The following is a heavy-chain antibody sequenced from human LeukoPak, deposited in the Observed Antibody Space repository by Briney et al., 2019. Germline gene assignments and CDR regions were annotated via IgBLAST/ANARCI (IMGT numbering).Heavy chain of an antibody. Sequence: GASVTVSFMASVYTLTTYDINWVRQATGQGLEWMGWMNPNSGYTGYAQKFQGRVTITRDTSISTAYMELSSLRSEDTAVYYCAGVAGSIDYWGQGTLVTVSS. J-gene: IGHJ4*02. CDR2: MNPNSGYT. CDR1: VYTLTTYD. V-gene: IGHV1-8*03. CDR3: AGVAGSIDY. D-gene: IGHD6-19*01.